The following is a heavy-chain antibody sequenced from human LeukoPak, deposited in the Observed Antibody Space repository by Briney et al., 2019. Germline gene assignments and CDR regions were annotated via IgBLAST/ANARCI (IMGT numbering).Heavy chain of an antibody. Sequence: PSETLSLTCTVSGGSITGYYWSWLRQAPGKQLEWIGYVYHMGITNYNPYLKSRVTISLDTSRSQFSLKLTSLTAADTAVYYCARSPYGRPSKYSSTWYHFDYWGQGTLVTVSS. CDR3: ARSPYGRPSKYSSTWYHFDY. J-gene: IGHJ4*02. CDR1: GGSITGYY. V-gene: IGHV4-59*01. D-gene: IGHD6-13*01. CDR2: VYHMGIT.